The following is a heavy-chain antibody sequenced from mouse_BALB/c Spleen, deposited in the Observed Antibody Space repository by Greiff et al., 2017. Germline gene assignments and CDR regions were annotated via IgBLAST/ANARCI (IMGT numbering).Heavy chain of an antibody. CDR1: GFSLTSYG. CDR2: IWSGGST. V-gene: IGHV2-2*02. J-gene: IGHJ4*01. D-gene: IGHD2-4*01. Sequence: QVQLKQSGPGLVQPSQSLSITCTVSGFSLTSYGVHWVRQSPGKGLEWLGVIWSGGSTDYNAAFISRLSISKDNSKSQVFFKMNSLQANDTAIYYCARNWGALYYDYDGAYYAMDYWGQGTSVTVSS. CDR3: ARNWGALYYDYDGAYYAMDY.